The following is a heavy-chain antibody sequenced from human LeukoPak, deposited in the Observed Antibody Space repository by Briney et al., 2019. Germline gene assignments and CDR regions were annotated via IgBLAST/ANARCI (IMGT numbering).Heavy chain of an antibody. CDR1: GFTFSNYW. CDR3: ARLGSYYSLDY. V-gene: IGHV3-74*01. D-gene: IGHD1-26*01. CDR2: INNDGSAT. Sequence: GGSLRLSCAASGFTFSNYWTHWVRQAPGKGLVWVSRINNDGSATTYADSVKGRFTISRDNAKNTLYLQMNSLRAEDTAVYYCARLGSYYSLDYWGQGTLVTVSS. J-gene: IGHJ4*02.